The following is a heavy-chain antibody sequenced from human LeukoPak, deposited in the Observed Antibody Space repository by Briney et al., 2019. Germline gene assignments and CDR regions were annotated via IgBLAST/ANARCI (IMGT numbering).Heavy chain of an antibody. CDR2: ISYDGSDK. J-gene: IGHJ5*02. CDR1: GFTFSNYA. CDR3: ARDRGYCSSTSCYTPYWFDP. V-gene: IGHV3-30*01. Sequence: PGGSLRLSCAASGFTFSNYAMHWVRQAPGKGLEWVAVISYDGSDKYYADSVKGRFTISRDNSKNTLYLQMNSLRAEDTAVYYCARDRGYCSSTSCYTPYWFDPWGQGTLVTVSS. D-gene: IGHD2-2*02.